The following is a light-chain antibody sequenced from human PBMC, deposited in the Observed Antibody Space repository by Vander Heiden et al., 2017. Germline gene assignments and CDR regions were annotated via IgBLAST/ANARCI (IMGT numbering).Light chain of an antibody. CDR3: AAWDDSLNGPGVG. Sequence: QSVLTQPPSASGTPGQRVTISCSGSSSNIGSNTVNWYQQLPGTAPKLLIYSNNQRPSGVPDRFSGSKSGTSASLAISGLQSEDEADYYCAAWDDSLNGPGVGLGGGTKLNVL. J-gene: IGLJ2*01. CDR2: SNN. CDR1: SSNIGSNT. V-gene: IGLV1-44*01.